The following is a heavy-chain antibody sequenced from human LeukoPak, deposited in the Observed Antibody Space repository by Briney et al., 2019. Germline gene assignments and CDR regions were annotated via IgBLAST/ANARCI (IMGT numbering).Heavy chain of an antibody. J-gene: IGHJ6*02. CDR2: IHYSGST. CDR3: ARLVAYSYGMDV. CDR1: GGSISGYY. V-gene: IGHV4-59*08. Sequence: PSETLSLTCTVSGGSISGYYWNWIRQPPGKGLEWIGYIHYSGSTNYNPSLKSRVTISLDTSKNQFSLKLSSVTAADTAVYYCARLVAYSYGMDVWGQGTTVTVSS.